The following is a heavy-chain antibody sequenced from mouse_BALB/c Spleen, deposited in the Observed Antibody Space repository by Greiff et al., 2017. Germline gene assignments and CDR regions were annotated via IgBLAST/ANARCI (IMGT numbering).Heavy chain of an antibody. CDR3: ARRKDYYGYNYAMGY. V-gene: IGHV1-14*01. D-gene: IGHD1-2*01. CDR1: GYTFTSYV. CDR2: INPYNDGT. Sequence: EVQLQQSGPELVKPGASVKMSCKASGYTFTSYVMHWVKQKPGQGLEWIGYINPYNDGTKYNEKFKGKATLTSDKSSSTAYMELSSLTSEDSAVYYCARRKDYYGYNYAMGYWGQGTSVTVSS. J-gene: IGHJ4*01.